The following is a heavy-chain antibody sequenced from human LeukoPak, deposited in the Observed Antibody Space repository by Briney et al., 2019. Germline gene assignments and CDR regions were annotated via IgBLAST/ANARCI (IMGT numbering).Heavy chain of an antibody. CDR3: ARHMIRGIAFDP. J-gene: IGHJ5*02. CDR2: IYTSGST. V-gene: IGHV4-4*07. CDR1: GGSISTYY. D-gene: IGHD3-10*01. Sequence: SETLSLTCTVSGGSISTYYWSWIRQPAGKGLEWIGRIYTSGSTNYNPSLKSRVTMSVDTSKNQFSLKLSSVTAADTAVYYCARHMIRGIAFDPWGQGTLVTVSS.